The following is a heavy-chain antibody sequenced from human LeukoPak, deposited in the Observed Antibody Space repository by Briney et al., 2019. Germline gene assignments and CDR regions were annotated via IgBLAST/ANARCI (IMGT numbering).Heavy chain of an antibody. D-gene: IGHD6-13*01. V-gene: IGHV4-59*12. J-gene: IGHJ6*03. CDR1: GGSISSYY. CDR3: ARVRRASSSWYTLYYYYYMDV. Sequence: SETLSLTCTVSGGSISSYYWSWIRQPPGKGLEWIGYIYYSGSTNYNPSLKSRVTISVDTSKNQFSLKLSSVTAADTAVYYCARVRRASSSWYTLYYYYYMDVWGKGTTVTVSS. CDR2: IYYSGST.